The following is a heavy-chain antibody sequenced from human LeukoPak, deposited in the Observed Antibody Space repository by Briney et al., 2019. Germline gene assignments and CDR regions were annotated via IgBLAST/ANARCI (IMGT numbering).Heavy chain of an antibody. CDR3: AKGSSGYFVDL. J-gene: IGHJ5*02. Sequence: GGSLRLSCAASGFIFNNYGLIWVRQAPVKGLEWVSAISNDGGGTNYADFVKGRFTISRDNSKNTLFLQMNSLRAEDTALYYCAKGSSGYFVDLWGQGTLVTVSS. CDR2: ISNDGGGT. CDR1: GFIFNNYG. D-gene: IGHD3-22*01. V-gene: IGHV3-23*01.